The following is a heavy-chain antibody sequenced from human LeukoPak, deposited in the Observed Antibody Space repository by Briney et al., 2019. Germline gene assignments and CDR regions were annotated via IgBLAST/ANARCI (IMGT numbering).Heavy chain of an antibody. CDR1: GGSISTYY. D-gene: IGHD3-22*01. J-gene: IGHJ3*01. Sequence: SETLSLTCTVSGGSISTYYWSWIRQPPGKGLEWIGYIYYSGSTNYNPSLKSRVTISVDTSKNQFSLKLSSVTAADTAVYYCARDSAYDSSGYYYLYAFDVWGQGTMVTVSS. CDR3: ARDSAYDSSGYYYLYAFDV. V-gene: IGHV4-59*01. CDR2: IYYSGST.